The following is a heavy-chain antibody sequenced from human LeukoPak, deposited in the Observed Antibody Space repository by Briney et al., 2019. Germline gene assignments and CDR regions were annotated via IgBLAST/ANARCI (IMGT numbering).Heavy chain of an antibody. CDR3: ARPPRDLVSAAPFPF. CDR1: GYTFTDYY. Sequence: ASVKVSCKASGYTFTDYYVHWVRQAPGEGLEWVGWVFPHSGDTYHAQRFHGRVAMTTDTSINTAYMELSRLKADDTGVYFCARPPRDLVSAAPFPFWGQGTLVTVSS. CDR2: VFPHSGDT. D-gene: IGHD5/OR15-5a*01. J-gene: IGHJ1*01. V-gene: IGHV1-2*02.